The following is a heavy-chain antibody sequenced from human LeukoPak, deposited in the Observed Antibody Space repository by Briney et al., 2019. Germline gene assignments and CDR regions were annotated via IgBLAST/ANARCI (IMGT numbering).Heavy chain of an antibody. CDR3: ASSVVGATTSDY. J-gene: IGHJ4*02. CDR2: INHSGSI. V-gene: IGHV4-34*01. Sequence: SETLSLTCAVSGGSISSGGYSWSWIRQPPGKGLEWIGEINHSGSINYNPSLKSRVTISVDTSKNQFSLKLSSVTAADTAVYYCASSVVGATTSDYWGQGTLVTVSS. CDR1: GGSISSGGYS. D-gene: IGHD1-26*01.